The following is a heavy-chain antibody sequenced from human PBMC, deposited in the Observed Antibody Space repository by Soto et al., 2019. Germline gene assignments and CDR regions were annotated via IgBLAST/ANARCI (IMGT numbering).Heavy chain of an antibody. CDR1: GFTLSSAH. Sequence: QVQLVQSGAEVKKPGASVKISCEASGFTLSSAHIYWVRQAPGQGLDWMGVINPSGSTNYAQKFQGRVSMTSDTSTNTVYLELSSLRSEDTAVYFCARSKVEVVPTRLDFWGQGTLVTVSS. J-gene: IGHJ4*02. CDR2: INPSGST. D-gene: IGHD2-15*01. CDR3: ARSKVEVVPTRLDF. V-gene: IGHV1-46*03.